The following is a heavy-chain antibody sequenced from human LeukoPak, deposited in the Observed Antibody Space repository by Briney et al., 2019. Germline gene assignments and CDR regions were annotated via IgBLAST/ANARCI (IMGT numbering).Heavy chain of an antibody. V-gene: IGHV3-48*04. Sequence: GGSLRLSCAASGFTLSSYSMNWVRQAPGKGLQWVSYISSSSTIIYYADSVKGRFTISRDNAKNSLYLQMNSLRAEDTAVYYCTRRLWDTTDFDYWGQGTLVTVSS. CDR2: ISSSSTII. CDR3: TRRLWDTTDFDY. J-gene: IGHJ4*02. CDR1: GFTLSSYS. D-gene: IGHD2-21*01.